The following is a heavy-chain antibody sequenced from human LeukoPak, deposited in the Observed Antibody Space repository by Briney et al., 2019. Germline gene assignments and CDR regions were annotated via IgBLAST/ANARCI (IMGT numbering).Heavy chain of an antibody. Sequence: PGGSLRLSCAASGFTFSSYVMHWVRQAPGKGLEWVAFIRYDGSNKYYADSVKGRFTISRDNSKNTLYLQMNSLRAEDTAVYYCAKGRFLEWLRFDYWGQGTLVTVSS. CDR2: IRYDGSNK. D-gene: IGHD3-3*01. CDR1: GFTFSSYV. CDR3: AKGRFLEWLRFDY. J-gene: IGHJ4*02. V-gene: IGHV3-30*02.